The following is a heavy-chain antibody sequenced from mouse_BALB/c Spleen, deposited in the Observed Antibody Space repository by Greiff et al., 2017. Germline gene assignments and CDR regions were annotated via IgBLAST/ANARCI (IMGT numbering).Heavy chain of an antibody. CDR2: IDPETGGT. CDR1: GYTFTDYE. V-gene: IGHV1-15*01. Sequence: VQLQQSGAVLVRPGASVTLSCKASGYTFTDYEMHWVKQTPVHGLEWIGAIDPETGGTAYNQKFKGKATLTADKSSSTAYMELRSLTSEDSAVYYCTREGNWDDVYYFDYWGQGTTLTVSS. CDR3: TREGNWDDVYYFDY. J-gene: IGHJ2*01. D-gene: IGHD4-1*01.